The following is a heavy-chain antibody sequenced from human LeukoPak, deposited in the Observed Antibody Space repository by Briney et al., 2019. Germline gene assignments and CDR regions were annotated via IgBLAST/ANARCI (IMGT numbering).Heavy chain of an antibody. CDR3: ARGEYDFWSGSVGGWFDP. Sequence: RTSETLSLTCAVYGGSFSGYYWSWIRQPPGKGLEWIGEINHSGSTNYNPSLKSRVTISVDTSKNQFSLKLSSVTAADTAVYYCARGEYDFWSGSVGGWFDPWGQGTLVTVSS. V-gene: IGHV4-34*01. CDR2: INHSGST. J-gene: IGHJ5*02. D-gene: IGHD3-3*01. CDR1: GGSFSGYY.